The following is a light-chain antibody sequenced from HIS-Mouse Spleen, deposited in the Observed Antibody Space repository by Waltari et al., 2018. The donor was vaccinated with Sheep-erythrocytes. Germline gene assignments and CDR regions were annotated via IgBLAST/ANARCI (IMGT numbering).Light chain of an antibody. CDR1: KGISSW. V-gene: IGKV1-12*01. CDR2: AAS. J-gene: IGKJ5*01. Sequence: EIKLTQSPSSVSAPVGDKVTTTGRASKGISSWLAWYQQKPGKAPKLLIYAASSLQSGVPSRFSGSGSGTDFTLTISSLQPEDFATYYCQQANSFPITFGQGTRLEIK. CDR3: QQANSFPIT.